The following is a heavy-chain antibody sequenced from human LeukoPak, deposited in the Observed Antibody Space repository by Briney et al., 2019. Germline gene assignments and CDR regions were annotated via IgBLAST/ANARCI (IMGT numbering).Heavy chain of an antibody. J-gene: IGHJ4*02. V-gene: IGHV4-39*01. CDR3: ARGNYVDTAMVIAD. CDR2: IYYTGST. D-gene: IGHD5-18*01. CDR1: GASVSSSSYY. Sequence: KASETLSLTCIVSGASVSSSSYYWGWIRQPPGKGLEWIGNIYYTGSTYYNPSLKSRVTISVDTSKNQFSLKLSSVTAADTAVYYCARGNYVDTAMVIADWGQGTLVTVSS.